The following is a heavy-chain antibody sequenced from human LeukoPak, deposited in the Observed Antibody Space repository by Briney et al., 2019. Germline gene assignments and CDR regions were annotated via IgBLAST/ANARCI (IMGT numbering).Heavy chain of an antibody. Sequence: GGSLRLSCTASGFKFNTKWMTWVRQAPGKGLEWVANINQDGSARYHGDSVKGRFTISRDNVKNSLFLEMTSLRPEDTAVYYCADPPSDFWGQGTLVAVSS. CDR1: GFKFNTKW. CDR3: ADPPSDF. V-gene: IGHV3-7*01. J-gene: IGHJ4*02. CDR2: INQDGSAR.